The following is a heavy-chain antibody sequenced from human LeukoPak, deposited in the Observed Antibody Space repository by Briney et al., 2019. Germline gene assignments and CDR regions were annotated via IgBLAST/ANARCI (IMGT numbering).Heavy chain of an antibody. D-gene: IGHD1-26*01. Sequence: SETLSLTCTVSGGSVSSYYWSWIRQPPGKGLEWIGYIYYSGSTNYNPSLKSRVTISVDTSKNQFSLKLSSVTAADTAVYYCAIEKGTGVVGATKGAFDIWGQGTMVTVSS. CDR3: AIEKGTGVVGATKGAFDI. V-gene: IGHV4-59*02. J-gene: IGHJ3*02. CDR1: GGSVSSYY. CDR2: IYYSGST.